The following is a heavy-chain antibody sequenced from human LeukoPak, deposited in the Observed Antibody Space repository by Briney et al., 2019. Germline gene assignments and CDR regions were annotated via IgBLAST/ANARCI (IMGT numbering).Heavy chain of an antibody. CDR3: ARDGGIIRFGGQDV. V-gene: IGHV3-7*01. CDR2: MNRDGSEK. D-gene: IGHD3-16*01. J-gene: IGHJ6*02. CDR1: GFTLSDYW. Sequence: TGGSLRLSCAASGFTLSDYWMSWVRQVPGKGLEWVANMNRDGSEKNYVDSVKGRLTISRDNAKNSAYLQMNSLRVEDPAVYYCARDGGIIRFGGQDVWGQGTTVTVS.